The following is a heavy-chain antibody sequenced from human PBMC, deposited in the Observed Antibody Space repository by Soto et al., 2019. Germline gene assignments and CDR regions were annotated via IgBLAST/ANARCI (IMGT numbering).Heavy chain of an antibody. J-gene: IGHJ4*02. Sequence: QVQLQESGPGQVKPSQTLSLTCTVSGGSISSGDYYWSWIRQSPGKGLEWIGHIYDRGSTYSNPSLNSRVFILVDTSKNQFSLNLNSVTAADTAVYYCARGLSGDKVDYWGRGTLVTVSS. CDR1: GGSISSGDYY. V-gene: IGHV4-30-4*01. CDR2: IYDRGST. CDR3: ARGLSGDKVDY. D-gene: IGHD7-27*01.